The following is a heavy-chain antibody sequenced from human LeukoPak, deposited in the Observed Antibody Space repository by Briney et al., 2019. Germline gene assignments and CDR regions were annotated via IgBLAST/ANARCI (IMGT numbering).Heavy chain of an antibody. CDR2: ITWDGDST. CDR3: AKRFTPGNYYYMDV. CDR1: GFTFHDFA. Sequence: GGSLRLSCAASGFTFHDFAMHWVRQGPGKRLEWVSLITWDGDSTYYADSVKGRFTISRDNSRNSLYLQMNSLRVEDTALYYCAKRFTPGNYYYMDVWGKGTTVTVSS. J-gene: IGHJ6*03. V-gene: IGHV3-43D*03. D-gene: IGHD3-10*01.